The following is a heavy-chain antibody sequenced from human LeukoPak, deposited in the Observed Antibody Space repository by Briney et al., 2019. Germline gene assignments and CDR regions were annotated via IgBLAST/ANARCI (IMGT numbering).Heavy chain of an antibody. D-gene: IGHD2-21*02. J-gene: IGHJ4*02. CDR3: ARHVVVVTAEYYFDY. V-gene: IGHV4-34*01. Sequence: SETLSLTCAVYGGSFSGYYWSWIRQAPGKGLEWIGEINHSGSTNYNPSLKSRVTISVDTSKNHFSLKLSSVTAADTAVYYCARHVVVVTAEYYFDYWGQGTLVTVSS. CDR2: INHSGST. CDR1: GGSFSGYY.